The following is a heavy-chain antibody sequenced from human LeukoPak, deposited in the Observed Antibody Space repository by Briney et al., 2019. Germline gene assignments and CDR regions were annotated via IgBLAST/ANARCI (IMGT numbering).Heavy chain of an antibody. CDR2: INGSGGST. CDR3: AVDDFWSGYYGTKPTDFDY. Sequence: PGETLSLTCTASGFSISSYAWSWVRQAPGKGLEWVSDINGSGGSTYYADSVKGRFTISRDNSKNTLYLQMNSVRAEDTAVYYCAVDDFWSGYYGTKPTDFDYWGQGTLVTVSS. CDR1: GFSISSYA. J-gene: IGHJ4*02. V-gene: IGHV3-23*01. D-gene: IGHD3-3*01.